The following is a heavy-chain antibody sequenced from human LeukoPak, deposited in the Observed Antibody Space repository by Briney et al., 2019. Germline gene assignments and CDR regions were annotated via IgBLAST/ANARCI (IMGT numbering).Heavy chain of an antibody. CDR1: GFTFSSYS. CDR3: AKQLGYCSDGSCYFPY. Sequence: PGGSLRLSCAASGFTFSSYSMNWVRQAPGKGLEWVSSISSSSSYTYYADSVKGRFTISRDNAKSTLCLQMISLRAEDTAVYYCAKQLGYCSDGSCYFPYWGQGTLVTVSS. J-gene: IGHJ4*02. CDR2: ISSSSSYT. V-gene: IGHV3-21*04. D-gene: IGHD2-15*01.